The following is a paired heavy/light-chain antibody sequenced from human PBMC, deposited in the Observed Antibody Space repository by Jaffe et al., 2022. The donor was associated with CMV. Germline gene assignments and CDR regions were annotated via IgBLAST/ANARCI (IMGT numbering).Heavy chain of an antibody. D-gene: IGHD5-12*01. CDR1: GFTFSNAW. CDR2: IKDKTDGETT. V-gene: IGHV3-15*05. Sequence: EGLLVESGGGLVKPGGSLRLSCAVSGFTFSNAWMSWVRQGPGKGLEWVGRIKDKTDGETTDYAAPVKGRFTISRDDSKNTLYLQMNSLRIEDGAVYYCATGEDGYNNGFDRWGQGTLVTVSS. J-gene: IGHJ4*02. CDR3: ATGEDGYNNGFDR.
Light chain of an antibody. V-gene: IGLV3-1*01. J-gene: IGLJ2*01. CDR2: QDV. CDR1: GLGDRY. Sequence: SFELTQSLPVSVSPGQTASISCSGDGLGDRYAFWYQKKAGQSPVLVIYQDVKRPSGIPERFSGSSSGNTATLTISGTQALDEADYYCQAWDSNTVVFGGGTKLTVL. CDR3: QAWDSNTVV.